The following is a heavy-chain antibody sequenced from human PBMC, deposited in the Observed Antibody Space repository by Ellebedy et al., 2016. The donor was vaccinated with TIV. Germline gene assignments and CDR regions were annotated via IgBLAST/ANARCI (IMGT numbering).Heavy chain of an antibody. D-gene: IGHD2-2*01. CDR2: INAGNGNT. J-gene: IGHJ5*02. CDR1: GYTFTRNA. V-gene: IGHV1-3*01. CDR3: ARVGGCSSTSCSYNWFDP. Sequence: ASVKVSCXASGYTFTRNAMHWVRQAPGQRLEWMGWINAGNGNTKYSQKFQGRVTITADESTSTAYMELSSLRSEDTAVYYCARVGGCSSTSCSYNWFDPWGQGTLVTVSS.